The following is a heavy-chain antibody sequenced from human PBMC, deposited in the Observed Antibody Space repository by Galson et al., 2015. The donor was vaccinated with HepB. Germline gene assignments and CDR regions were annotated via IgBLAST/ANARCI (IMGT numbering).Heavy chain of an antibody. Sequence: SVKVSCKASGYTFTSYGISWVRQAPGQGLEWMGWISAYNGNTNYAQKLQGRVTMTTDTSTSTAYMELRSLRSDDTAVYYCARGYDFWRGDYYGMDVWGQGTTVTVSS. D-gene: IGHD3-3*01. CDR2: ISAYNGNT. J-gene: IGHJ6*02. V-gene: IGHV1-18*04. CDR3: ARGYDFWRGDYYGMDV. CDR1: GYTFTSYG.